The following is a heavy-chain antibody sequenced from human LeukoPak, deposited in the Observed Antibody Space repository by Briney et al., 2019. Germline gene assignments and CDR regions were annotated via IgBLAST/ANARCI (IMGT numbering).Heavy chain of an antibody. CDR2: INPSSGGT. CDR3: ARDPERYDFWSGYYSKEYYFDY. CDR1: GYTFTGYY. J-gene: IGHJ4*02. D-gene: IGHD3-3*01. Sequence: ASVKVSCKASGYTFTGYYMHWVRQAPGQGLEWMGWINPSSGGTNYAQKFQGRVTMTRDTSISTAYMELSRLRSDDTAVYYCARDPERYDFWSGYYSKEYYFDYWGQGTLVTVSS. V-gene: IGHV1-2*02.